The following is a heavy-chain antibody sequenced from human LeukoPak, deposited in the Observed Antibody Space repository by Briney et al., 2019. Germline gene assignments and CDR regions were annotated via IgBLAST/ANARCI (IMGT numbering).Heavy chain of an antibody. CDR1: GFSFSTYA. J-gene: IGHJ4*02. D-gene: IGHD2-2*01. Sequence: PGGSLRLSCSASGFSFSTYAMSWARQAPGKGLEWVSAVNARGYSTYYADSVKGRFTISRDNSKNTVFLQMSSLRVEDTAVYYCANLGSSEVRVPASQGNWGQGSLVTVSS. V-gene: IGHV3-23*01. CDR3: ANLGSSEVRVPASQGN. CDR2: VNARGYST.